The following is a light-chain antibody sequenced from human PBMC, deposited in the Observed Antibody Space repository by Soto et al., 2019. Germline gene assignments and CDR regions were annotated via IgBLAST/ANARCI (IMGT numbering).Light chain of an antibody. CDR3: QQRSNWPPIT. Sequence: EIVLTQSPATLSLSPGERATLSCRASQSVSSYLAWYQQKPGQAPRLLIYDASNRATGIPARFSGSGSGTDFTLTIRSLEREDFAVYYCQQRSNWPPITFGQGTRLEIK. CDR1: QSVSSY. CDR2: DAS. V-gene: IGKV3-11*01. J-gene: IGKJ5*01.